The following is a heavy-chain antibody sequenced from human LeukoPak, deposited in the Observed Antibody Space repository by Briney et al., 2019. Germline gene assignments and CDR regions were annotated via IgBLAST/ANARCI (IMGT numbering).Heavy chain of an antibody. CDR3: AHSGGWGPSPLAH. CDR1: GFSSSTYT. V-gene: IGHV3-23*01. J-gene: IGHJ4*02. D-gene: IGHD2-15*01. Sequence: PGGSQRLSCATSGFSSSTYTMSWVRQAPGKGLEWISSISVDGGRTTYADSVQGRFTISRDNSKNTLYLQMNSLRVDDTAVYYCAHSGGWGPSPLAHWGQEPLVTVSS. CDR2: ISVDGGRT.